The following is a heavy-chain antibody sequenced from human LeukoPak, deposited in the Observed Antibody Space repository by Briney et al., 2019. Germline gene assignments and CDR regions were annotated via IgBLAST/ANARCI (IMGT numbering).Heavy chain of an antibody. CDR2: FDPEDGET. CDR3: ATGSGIAVSLRSYWFDP. J-gene: IGHJ5*02. D-gene: IGHD6-19*01. Sequence: ASVKVSCKVSGYTLTELSMHWVRQAPGKGLEWMGGFDPEDGETIYAQKFQGRVTMTEDTCTDTAYMELSSLRSEDTAVYYCATGSGIAVSLRSYWFDPWGQGTLVTVSS. V-gene: IGHV1-24*01. CDR1: GYTLTELS.